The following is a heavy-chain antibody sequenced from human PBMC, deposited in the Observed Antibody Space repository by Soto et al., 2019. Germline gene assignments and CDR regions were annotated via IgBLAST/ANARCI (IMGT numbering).Heavy chain of an antibody. V-gene: IGHV5-51*03. Sequence: PGESLKISCKGSGYSFTSYWIGWVRQMPGKGLEWMGIIYPGDSDTRYSPSFQGQVTISADKSISTAYLQWSSLKASDTAMYYCARLPRTDYGDYVEYFQHWGQGTLVTVSS. D-gene: IGHD4-17*01. CDR3: ARLPRTDYGDYVEYFQH. J-gene: IGHJ1*01. CDR2: IYPGDSDT. CDR1: GYSFTSYW.